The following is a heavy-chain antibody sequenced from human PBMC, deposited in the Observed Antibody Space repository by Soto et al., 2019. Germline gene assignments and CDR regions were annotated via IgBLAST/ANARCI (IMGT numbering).Heavy chain of an antibody. V-gene: IGHV1-18*01. D-gene: IGHD4-4*01. CDR3: ARDGVAVTTGSSGY. CDR2: INVYNGNT. Sequence: ASVKVSCKASGYTFTSYSISWVRQAPGQGLEWMGWINVYNGNTEYAQKFQGRVTMTTDTSTSTVYMELRSLSSDDTAVYYCARDGVAVTTGSSGYWGQGTLVTVSS. J-gene: IGHJ4*02. CDR1: GYTFTSYS.